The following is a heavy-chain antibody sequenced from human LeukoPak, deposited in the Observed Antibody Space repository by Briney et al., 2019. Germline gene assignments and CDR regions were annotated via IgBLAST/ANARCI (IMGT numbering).Heavy chain of an antibody. Sequence: PAGSLRLSCTASGFTFSGFWRSWVRQAPGKGLEWLADINQDATENYYVDSVKGRFTIPRDNAKNSLFLQMYNLRTEDTAVYYCARAGVTVDATTWDWGQGTLVTVSS. CDR3: ARAGVTVDATTWD. CDR1: GFTFSGFW. J-gene: IGHJ4*02. D-gene: IGHD2-15*01. CDR2: INQDATEN. V-gene: IGHV3-7*01.